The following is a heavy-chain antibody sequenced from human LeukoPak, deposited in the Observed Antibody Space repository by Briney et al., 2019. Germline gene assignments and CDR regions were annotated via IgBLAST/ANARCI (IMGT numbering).Heavy chain of an antibody. J-gene: IGHJ4*02. CDR1: GASISSGNYY. Sequence: PSETLSLTCTVSGASISSGNYYWSWIRQSAGRGLEWIGRVYTSGSTTYNPSLKSRVTMSVDTSKNQFSLKVTSVTAADTAVYYCARDLKNPSMVRGVILYFDYWGQGTLVTVSS. V-gene: IGHV4-61*02. CDR2: VYTSGST. D-gene: IGHD3-10*01. CDR3: ARDLKNPSMVRGVILYFDY.